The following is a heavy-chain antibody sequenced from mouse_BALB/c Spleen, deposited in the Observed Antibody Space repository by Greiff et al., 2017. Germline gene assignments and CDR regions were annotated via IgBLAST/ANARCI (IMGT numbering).Heavy chain of an antibody. Sequence: EVKLMESGGGLVKPGGSLKLSCAASGFTFSSYAMSWVRQSPEKRLEWVAEISSGGSYTYYPDTVTGRFTISRDNAKNTLYLEMSSLRSEDTAMYYCAREDYDYDGTYWGQGTLVTVSA. CDR2: ISSGGSYT. D-gene: IGHD2-4*01. CDR1: GFTFSSYA. J-gene: IGHJ3*01. V-gene: IGHV5-9-4*01. CDR3: AREDYDYDGTY.